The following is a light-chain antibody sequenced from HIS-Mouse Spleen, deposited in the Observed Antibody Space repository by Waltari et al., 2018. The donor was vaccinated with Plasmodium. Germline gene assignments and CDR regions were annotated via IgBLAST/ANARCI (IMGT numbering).Light chain of an antibody. CDR1: QGISSY. CDR2: AAS. V-gene: IGKV1-8*01. J-gene: IGKJ4*01. CDR3: QQYYSYPLT. Sequence: AIRMTQSPSSFSASTGDRVTITCRASQGISSYLAWYQQKPGKAPKLLIYAASTLQSRVPSRFSGRGSGTDFTLTISCLQSEDFATYYCQQYYSYPLTFGGGTKVEIK.